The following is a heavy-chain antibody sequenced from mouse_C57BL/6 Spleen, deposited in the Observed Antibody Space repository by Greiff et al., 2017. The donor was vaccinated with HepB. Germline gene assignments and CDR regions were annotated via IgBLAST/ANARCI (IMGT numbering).Heavy chain of an antibody. D-gene: IGHD2-3*01. CDR1: GYSITSDY. CDR3: ARYIPHDGYHWYFDV. CDR2: ISYSGST. V-gene: IGHV3-8*01. Sequence: EVKLQESGPGLAKPSQTLSLTCSVTGYSITSDYWNWIRKFPGNKLEYMGYISYSGSTYYNPSLKSRISITRDTSKNQYYLQLNSVTTEDTATYYCARYIPHDGYHWYFDVWGTGTTVTVSS. J-gene: IGHJ1*03.